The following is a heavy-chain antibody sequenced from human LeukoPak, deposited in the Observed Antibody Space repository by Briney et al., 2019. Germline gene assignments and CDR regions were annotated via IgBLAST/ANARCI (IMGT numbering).Heavy chain of an antibody. D-gene: IGHD6-19*01. V-gene: IGHV3-23*01. Sequence: GGSLRLSCAASGFNFNSYSVAWVRQAPGKGLEWVPGFSADGHRTFYADSVQGRFTTSTDNSQKALFLHMNILKAEDTSVYYCAKGLSISVAGVDYWGQGTLVSVSS. CDR1: GFNFNSYS. CDR3: AKGLSISVAGVDY. J-gene: IGHJ4*02. CDR2: FSADGHRT.